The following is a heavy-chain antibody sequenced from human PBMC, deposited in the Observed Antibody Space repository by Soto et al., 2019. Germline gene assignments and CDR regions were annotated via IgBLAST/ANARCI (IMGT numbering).Heavy chain of an antibody. Sequence: EVRLVESGGGPVESGRSLRLSCTGSGFSFANYALTWVRQAPGKGLEWLGFISGEANGGTTYYATFLRGRATISRDDSKGVAYRDIYNLPRDDTTIYYCTRFSDEHRGYFVYWGQGARGAVST. V-gene: IGHV3-49*04. CDR1: GFSFANYA. CDR3: TRFSDEHRGYFVY. CDR2: ISGEANGGTT. D-gene: IGHD3-22*01. J-gene: IGHJ4*02.